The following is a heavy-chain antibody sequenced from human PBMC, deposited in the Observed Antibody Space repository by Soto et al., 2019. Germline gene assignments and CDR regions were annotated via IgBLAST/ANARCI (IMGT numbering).Heavy chain of an antibody. CDR1: GFTFSSYG. Sequence: QVQLVESGGGVVQPGRSLRLSCAASGFTFSSYGMHWVRQAPGKGLEWVAVISYDGSNKYYADSVKGRFTISRDNSKNXPYLQMNSLRAEDTAVYYGAKSGKLANYYYYGMDVWGQGTTVTVSS. D-gene: IGHD5-12*01. V-gene: IGHV3-30*18. CDR3: AKSGKLANYYYYGMDV. J-gene: IGHJ6*02. CDR2: ISYDGSNK.